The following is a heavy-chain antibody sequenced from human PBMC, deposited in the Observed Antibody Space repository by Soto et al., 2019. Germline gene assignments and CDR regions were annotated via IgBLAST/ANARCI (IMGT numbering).Heavy chain of an antibody. Sequence: GASVKVSCKASGCIFTGYHIHWVRQAPGRGLEWMGWINPNSGDTEYAQNFQGKVTMTRDTSFNLVYMEMSGLMSDDTAVYYCARDARGTRGFDEMDIWGQGTTVTVS. CDR1: GCIFTGYH. J-gene: IGHJ6*02. V-gene: IGHV1-2*02. CDR3: ARDARGTRGFDEMDI. D-gene: IGHD3-9*01. CDR2: INPNSGDT.